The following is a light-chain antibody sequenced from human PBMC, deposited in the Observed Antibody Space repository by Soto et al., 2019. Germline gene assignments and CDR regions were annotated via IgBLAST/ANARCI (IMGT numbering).Light chain of an antibody. V-gene: IGKV4-1*01. CDR3: QQYYTTPWT. CDR1: QSVLFSSNNKNY. Sequence: DIVMTQSPDSLTVSLGERATINCRSSQSVLFSSNNKNYLAWYQQKPGQPPKLLIHWASTRESGVPDRFSGSGSGTDFSLTVSSLQAEDVAGYYCQQYYTTPWTFGQGTKVEIK. J-gene: IGKJ1*01. CDR2: WAS.